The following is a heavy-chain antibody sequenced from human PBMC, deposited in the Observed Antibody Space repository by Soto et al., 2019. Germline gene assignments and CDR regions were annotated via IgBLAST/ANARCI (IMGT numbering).Heavy chain of an antibody. V-gene: IGHV4-39*01. D-gene: IGHD5-12*01. Sequence: QLQLQESGPRLVKPSETLSLKCTVAGGSVSSDRYLWGWIRQPPGKGLEWIGSIRYSATTYGTTFYNPSIRGRVTISLYTSADQFSLRLTSVTATDTAVYYCSRHDDYRSQTLGLPIWGQGTLVTVSS. CDR1: GGSVSSDRYL. CDR2: IRYSATTYGTT. CDR3: SRHDDYRSQTLGLPI. J-gene: IGHJ3*02.